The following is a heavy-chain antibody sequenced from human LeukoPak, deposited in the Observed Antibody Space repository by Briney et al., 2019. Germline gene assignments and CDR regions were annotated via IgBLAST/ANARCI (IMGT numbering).Heavy chain of an antibody. CDR3: AKFYYYDSSGYWHNYGMDV. Sequence: GGSLRLSCAASGFTFSSYAMSWVRQAPGKGLEWVSAISGSGGSTYYADSVKGRFTISRDNSKNTLYLQMNSLRAEDTAVYYCAKFYYYDSSGYWHNYGMDVWGQGTTVTASS. V-gene: IGHV3-23*01. D-gene: IGHD3-22*01. CDR2: ISGSGGST. J-gene: IGHJ6*02. CDR1: GFTFSSYA.